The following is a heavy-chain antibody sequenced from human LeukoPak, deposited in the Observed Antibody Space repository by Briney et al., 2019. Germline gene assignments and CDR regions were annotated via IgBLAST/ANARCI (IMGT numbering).Heavy chain of an antibody. CDR2: IYYSGST. J-gene: IGHJ3*02. D-gene: IGHD2-2*01. CDR3: ARDRFSVCSSTSCYRDAFDI. V-gene: IGHV4-59*01. CDR1: GGSISSYY. Sequence: PSETLSLTCTVSGGSISSYYWSWIRQPPGKGLEWIGYIYYSGSTNYNPSLKSRVTISVDTSKNQFSLKLSSVTAADTAVYYCARDRFSVCSSTSCYRDAFDIWGQGTMVTVSS.